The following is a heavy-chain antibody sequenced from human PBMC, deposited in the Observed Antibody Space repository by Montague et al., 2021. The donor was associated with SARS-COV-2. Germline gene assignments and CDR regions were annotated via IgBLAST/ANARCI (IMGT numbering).Heavy chain of an antibody. D-gene: IGHD5-12*01. CDR1: GGSMVNNY. CDR2: IYYTGST. Sequence: SETLSLTCSVSGGSMVNNYWSWIRQPPGKGLEWMGYIYYTGSTDYNPSXXSRATLSIDTSKNEFSLELTSVTAADTAVYYCARGGGRLQYSYYYGMDVWGQGTTVTVSS. V-gene: IGHV4-59*01. CDR3: ARGGGRLQYSYYYGMDV. J-gene: IGHJ6*02.